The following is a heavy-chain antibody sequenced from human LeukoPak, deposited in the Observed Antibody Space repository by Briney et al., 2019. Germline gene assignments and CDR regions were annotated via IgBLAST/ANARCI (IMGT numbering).Heavy chain of an antibody. CDR1: GFTFSSYA. V-gene: IGHV3-30-3*01. CDR2: ISYDGSNR. Sequence: GGSLRLSCAASGFTFSSYAMHWVRQAPGKGLEWVAVISYDGSNRYYADSVKGRFTISRDNSKNTLYLQMNSLRAEDTAVYYCASSKIAAAFDYWGQGTLVTVSS. CDR3: ASSKIAAAFDY. D-gene: IGHD6-13*01. J-gene: IGHJ4*02.